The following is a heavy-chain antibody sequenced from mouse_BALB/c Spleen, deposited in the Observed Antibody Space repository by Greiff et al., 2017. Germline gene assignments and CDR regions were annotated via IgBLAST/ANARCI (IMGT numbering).Heavy chain of an antibody. J-gene: IGHJ4*01. CDR2: IYPSDSYT. Sequence: QVQLQQPGAELVRPGASVKLSFKASGYTFTSYWINWVKQRPGQGLEWIGNIYPSDSYTNYNQKFKDKATLTVDKSSSTAYMQLSSPTSEDSAVYYCTRERGTGSYYAMDYWGQGTSVTVSS. D-gene: IGHD4-1*01. CDR3: TRERGTGSYYAMDY. V-gene: IGHV1-69*02. CDR1: GYTFTSYW.